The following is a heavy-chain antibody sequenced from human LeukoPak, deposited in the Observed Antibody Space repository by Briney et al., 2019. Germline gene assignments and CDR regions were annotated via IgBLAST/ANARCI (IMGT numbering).Heavy chain of an antibody. D-gene: IGHD1-26*01. V-gene: IGHV1-69*05. Sequence: SVKVSCKASGRTFRDYALSWVRQAPGQGLEWMGGITPIFGTANYAQKFQGRVTMTRDTSTSTVYMELSSLRSEDTAVYYCARVGGGSYWSHFDYWGQGTLVTVSS. CDR1: GRTFRDYA. CDR3: ARVGGGSYWSHFDY. J-gene: IGHJ4*02. CDR2: ITPIFGTA.